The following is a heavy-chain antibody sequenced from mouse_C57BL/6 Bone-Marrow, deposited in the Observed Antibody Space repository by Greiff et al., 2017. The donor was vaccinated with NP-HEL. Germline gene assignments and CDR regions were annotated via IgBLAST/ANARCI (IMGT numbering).Heavy chain of an antibody. D-gene: IGHD2-4*01. V-gene: IGHV1-59*01. CDR2: IDPSDSYT. CDR3: ARPSIYYDYVYAMDY. J-gene: IGHJ4*01. Sequence: QVQLQQPGAELVRPGTSVKLSCKASGYTFTSYWMHWVKQRPGQGLEWIGVIDPSDSYTNYNQKFKGKATLTVDTSSSTAYMQLSSLTSEDSAVYYCARPSIYYDYVYAMDYGGQGTSVTVSS. CDR1: GYTFTSYW.